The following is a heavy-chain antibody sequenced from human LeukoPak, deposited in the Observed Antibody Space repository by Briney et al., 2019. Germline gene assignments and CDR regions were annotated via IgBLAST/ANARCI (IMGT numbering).Heavy chain of an antibody. CDR1: GFTFSSYW. D-gene: IGHD2-2*02. CDR3: AKYPIRRSRDYYYGMDV. CDR2: INSDGSST. J-gene: IGHJ6*02. V-gene: IGHV3-74*01. Sequence: GGSLRLSCAASGFTFSSYWMHWVRQAPGKGLVWVSRINSDGSSTSYADSVKGRFTISRDNAKNTLFLQMNSLRAEDTAVYYCAKYPIRRSRDYYYGMDVWGQGTTVIVSS.